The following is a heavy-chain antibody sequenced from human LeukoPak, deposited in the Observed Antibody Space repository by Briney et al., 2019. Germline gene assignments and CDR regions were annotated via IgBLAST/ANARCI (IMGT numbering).Heavy chain of an antibody. J-gene: IGHJ5*02. Sequence: PSETLSLTCTVSGGSNSSYYWSWIRQPPGKGLEWIGYICYSGSTNYNPSLKSRVTISVDPSKNQFSLKLSSVIVADTAVYYCARDQDYYGSGSYSPDHWGQGILVTVSS. V-gene: IGHV4-59*12. D-gene: IGHD3-10*01. CDR2: ICYSGST. CDR3: ARDQDYYGSGSYSPDH. CDR1: GGSNSSYY.